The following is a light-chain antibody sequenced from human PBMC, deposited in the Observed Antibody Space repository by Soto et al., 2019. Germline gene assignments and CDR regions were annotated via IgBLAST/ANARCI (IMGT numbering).Light chain of an antibody. CDR3: QRYNNWPLT. J-gene: IGKJ1*01. CDR1: QSVSSY. Sequence: EIVMTQSPATLSVSPGERATLSCRASQSVSSYLAWFQQKPGQAPRLLIYGASTRATGVPARFSGSGSGTEFTLTISSLQTEDFAIYYCQRYNNWPLTFGQGTKVEIK. CDR2: GAS. V-gene: IGKV3-15*01.